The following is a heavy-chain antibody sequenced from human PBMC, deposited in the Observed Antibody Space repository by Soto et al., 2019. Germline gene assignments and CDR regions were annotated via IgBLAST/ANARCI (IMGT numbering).Heavy chain of an antibody. Sequence: PGGSLRLSCAASGFTFSNYGMYWVRQAPGKGLEWVAAILYDGSHKFYADSVKGRFTISRDNSKNTLYLQINSLRAEDTAVYYCAKDQAYCTTGVCLYNWFESWGQGALVTV. J-gene: IGHJ5*01. CDR1: GFTFSNYG. D-gene: IGHD2-8*01. CDR2: ILYDGSHK. V-gene: IGHV3-30*18. CDR3: AKDQAYCTTGVCLYNWFES.